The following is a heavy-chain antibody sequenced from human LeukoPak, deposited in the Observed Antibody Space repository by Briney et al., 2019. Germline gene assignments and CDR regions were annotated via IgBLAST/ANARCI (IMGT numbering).Heavy chain of an antibody. J-gene: IGHJ5*01. CDR1: GFTFSAYG. CDR2: ISSSGGTT. D-gene: IGHD2/OR15-2a*01. V-gene: IGHV3-23*01. Sequence: PGGSLRLSCAASGFTFSAYGVSWVRQAPGKGLEWVSAISSSGGTTYYADSVKGRFSISRDNSKNTLYLQMNSLRAEDTAVYYCAKDRKGFPTFTCSCGQGTLVTVSA. CDR3: AKDRKGFPTFTCS.